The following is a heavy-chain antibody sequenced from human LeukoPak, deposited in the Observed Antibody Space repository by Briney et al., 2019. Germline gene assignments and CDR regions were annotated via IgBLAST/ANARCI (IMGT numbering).Heavy chain of an antibody. V-gene: IGHV3-23*01. CDR3: AKEVGQLDY. Sequence: PGGSLRLSCAASGFTFSSYAMSWVRQAPGKGLDWVSVISGNGGSTHYADSVKGRFTISRDNSKNTLYLQMNSLRAEDTAVYYCAKEVGQLDYWGQGTLVTVSS. CDR2: ISGNGGST. CDR1: GFTFSSYA. J-gene: IGHJ4*02. D-gene: IGHD2-2*01.